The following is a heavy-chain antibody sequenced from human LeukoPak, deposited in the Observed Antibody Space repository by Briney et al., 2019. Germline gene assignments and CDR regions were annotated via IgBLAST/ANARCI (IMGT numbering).Heavy chain of an antibody. CDR2: IYYSGNT. V-gene: IGHV4-39*01. D-gene: IGHD2-8*01. J-gene: IGHJ5*02. CDR3: AGQRRVTGPNWFGP. CDR1: GGSISSNHYY. Sequence: SETLSLTCTVSGGSISSNHYYWGWVRQPPGKGLEWIGSIYYSGNTYYNPSLKSRVTMSVDTSMNQFSLKLNSVTAADTAVYYCAGQRRVTGPNWFGPWGQGTLVTVSS.